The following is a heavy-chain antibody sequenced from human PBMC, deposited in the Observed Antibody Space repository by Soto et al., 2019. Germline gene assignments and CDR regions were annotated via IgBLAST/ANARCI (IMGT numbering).Heavy chain of an antibody. J-gene: IGHJ6*03. CDR3: ASDLITMVRGPYYYMDV. Sequence: GGSLRLSCAASGFTFSSYSMNWVRQAPGKGLEWVSSISSSSSYIYYADSVKGRFTISRDNAKNSLYLQMNSLRAEDTAVYYCASDLITMVRGPYYYMDVWGKGTTVTVSS. V-gene: IGHV3-21*01. D-gene: IGHD3-10*01. CDR2: ISSSSSYI. CDR1: GFTFSSYS.